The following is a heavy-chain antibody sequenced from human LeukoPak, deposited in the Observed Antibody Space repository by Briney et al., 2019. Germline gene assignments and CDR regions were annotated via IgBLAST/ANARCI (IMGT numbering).Heavy chain of an antibody. CDR1: GYTLTELS. CDR2: FDPEDGET. J-gene: IGHJ4*02. Sequence: ASVKVSCKVSGYTLTELSMHWVRQAPGKGLEWMGGFDPEDGETIYAQKFQGRVTMTEDTSTDTAYMELSSLRSEDTAVYYCATSHCSGGSCNPDYWGQGTLVTVSS. D-gene: IGHD2-15*01. CDR3: ATSHCSGGSCNPDY. V-gene: IGHV1-24*01.